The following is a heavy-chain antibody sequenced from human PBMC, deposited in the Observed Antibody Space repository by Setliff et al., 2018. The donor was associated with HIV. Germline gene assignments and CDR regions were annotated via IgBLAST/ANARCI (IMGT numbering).Heavy chain of an antibody. V-gene: IGHV1-18*01. CDR1: GYMFSSYG. D-gene: IGHD6-19*01. CDR2: VSNNGDT. Sequence: ASVKVSCKTSGYMFSSYGISWVRQAPGQGLEWMGWVSNNGDTNYVQQLQDRLTITTDTSTSTASLELRDLRSEDTAVYYCARDPRYSSVWFRNGGVAYWGQGTLVTVSS. CDR3: ARDPRYSSVWFRNGGVAY. J-gene: IGHJ4*02.